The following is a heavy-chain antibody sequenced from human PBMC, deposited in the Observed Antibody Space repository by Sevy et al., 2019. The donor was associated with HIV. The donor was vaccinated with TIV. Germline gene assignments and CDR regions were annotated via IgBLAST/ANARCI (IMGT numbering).Heavy chain of an antibody. CDR1: GFSFSSYA. CDR2: IIGSGVRT. D-gene: IGHD5-18*01. J-gene: IGHJ4*02. V-gene: IGHV3-23*01. CDR3: VREGVGGYSYSLDC. Sequence: GGSLRLSCTASGFSFSSYAMSWVRQAPGKGLEWVSTIIGSGVRTYSADSVKGRFTISRDNSKNTLYLQMTSLRAEDTAVYYCVREGVGGYSYSLDCWGQGTLVTVSS.